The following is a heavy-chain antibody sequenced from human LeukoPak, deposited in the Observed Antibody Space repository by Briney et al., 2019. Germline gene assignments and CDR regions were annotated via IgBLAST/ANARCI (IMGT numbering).Heavy chain of an antibody. CDR1: GYTLTELS. CDR3: ATDPPYSSSRPGYFQH. V-gene: IGHV1-24*01. Sequence: ASVKVSCKVSGYTLTELSMHWVRQAPGKGLEWMGGFDPEDGETIYAQKFQGRVTMTEDTSTDTAYMELSSLRSEDTAVYYCATDPPYSSSRPGYFQHWGQGTLVTVSS. D-gene: IGHD6-13*01. CDR2: FDPEDGET. J-gene: IGHJ1*01.